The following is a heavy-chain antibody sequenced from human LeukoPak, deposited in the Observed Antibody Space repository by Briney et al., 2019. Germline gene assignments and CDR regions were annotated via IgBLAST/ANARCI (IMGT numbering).Heavy chain of an antibody. J-gene: IGHJ3*01. CDR1: GFTFSSYW. CDR2: IKQDGSEK. Sequence: GGSLRLSCAASGFTFSSYWMSWVRQAPGKGLEWVANIKQDGSEKYYVDSVKGRYTISRDNAKNSLYLQMNSLRAEDTAVYYCARVRVDDSGWYGSEGPFDVWGQGTMVTVSS. D-gene: IGHD6-19*01. V-gene: IGHV3-7*01. CDR3: ARVRVDDSGWYGSEGPFDV.